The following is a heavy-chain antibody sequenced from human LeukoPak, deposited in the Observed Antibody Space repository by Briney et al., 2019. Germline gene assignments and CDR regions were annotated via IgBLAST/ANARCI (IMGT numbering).Heavy chain of an antibody. V-gene: IGHV1-2*06. CDR2: INPNSGGT. J-gene: IGHJ4*02. Sequence: ASVKVSCKASGYTFTGYYMHWVRQAPGQGLEWMGRINPNSGGTNYAQKFQGRVTMTRDTSISTAYMELSRLRSDDTAEYYCARDRLGSGWSRVDYWGQGTLVTVSS. CDR3: ARDRLGSGWSRVDY. D-gene: IGHD6-19*01. CDR1: GYTFTGYY.